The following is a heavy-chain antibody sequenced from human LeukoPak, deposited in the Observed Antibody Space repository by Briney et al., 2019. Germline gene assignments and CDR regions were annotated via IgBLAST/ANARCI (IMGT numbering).Heavy chain of an antibody. CDR1: GGSISSYY. CDR3: ARGCYSDSSGYSHDAFDI. D-gene: IGHD3-22*01. V-gene: IGHV4-4*07. Sequence: PSETLSLTWTVSGGSISSYYWSWIRQPPGKGLEWIGRIYTSGSTNYNPSLKSRVTMPVDTSKNQFSLKLSSVTAADTAVYYCARGCYSDSSGYSHDAFDIWGQGTMVTVSS. J-gene: IGHJ3*02. CDR2: IYTSGST.